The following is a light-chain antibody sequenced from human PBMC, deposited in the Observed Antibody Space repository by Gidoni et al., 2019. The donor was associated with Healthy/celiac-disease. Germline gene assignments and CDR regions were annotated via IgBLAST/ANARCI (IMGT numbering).Light chain of an antibody. CDR3: SSYTSSSTVV. CDR1: SSDVGSYNR. V-gene: IGLV2-18*02. J-gene: IGLJ2*01. Sequence: QSALTQPPSVSGSSGQSVTISCTGTSSDVGSYNRVSWYQHPPGTAPTLMIYEVSNRPSGVPDRFSGSKSGNTASLMISGLQAEDEADYYCSSYTSSSTVVFGGWTKLTVL. CDR2: EVS.